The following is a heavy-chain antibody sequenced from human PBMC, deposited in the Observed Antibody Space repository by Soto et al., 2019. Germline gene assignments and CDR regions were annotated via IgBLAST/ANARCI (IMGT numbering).Heavy chain of an antibody. CDR3: ARGGLYYYYCGMDV. CDR1: GGSFSGYY. J-gene: IGHJ6*02. V-gene: IGHV4-34*01. Sequence: SETLSLTCAVYGGSFSGYYWSWIRQPPGKGLEWIGEINHSGSTNYNPSLKSRVTISVDTSKNQFSLKLSSVTAADTAVYYCARGGLYYYYCGMDVWGQGTTVTVSS. CDR2: INHSGST. D-gene: IGHD6-19*01.